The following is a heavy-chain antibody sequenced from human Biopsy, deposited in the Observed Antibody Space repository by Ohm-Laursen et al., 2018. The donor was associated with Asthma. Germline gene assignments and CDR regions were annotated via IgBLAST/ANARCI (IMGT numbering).Heavy chain of an antibody. CDR3: ARGDSSNWLHYYFDY. V-gene: IGHV3-53*01. CDR1: GFAVSRDH. D-gene: IGHD3-22*01. Sequence: LRLSCAASGFAVSRDHMFWVRQAPGKGLEWVSVIYSGGTSHTADSVRGRFTISRDYSKNTLYLQMHSLRAEDTAVYYCARGDSSNWLHYYFDYWGQGTLVTVSS. J-gene: IGHJ4*02. CDR2: IYSGGTS.